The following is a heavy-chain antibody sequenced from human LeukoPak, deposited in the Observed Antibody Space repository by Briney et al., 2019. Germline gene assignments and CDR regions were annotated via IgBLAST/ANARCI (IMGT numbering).Heavy chain of an antibody. D-gene: IGHD3-3*01. CDR3: ARDRRFLEWLLPVPGSYWYFDL. J-gene: IGHJ2*01. V-gene: IGHV1-69*13. CDR1: GGTFSSYA. CDR2: IIPIFGIA. Sequence: ASVKVSCKASGGTFSSYAISWVRQAPGQGLEWMGGIIPIFGIANYAQKFQGRVTITADESTSTAYMELSSLRSEDTAVYYCARDRRFLEWLLPVPGSYWYFDLWGRGTLVTVSS.